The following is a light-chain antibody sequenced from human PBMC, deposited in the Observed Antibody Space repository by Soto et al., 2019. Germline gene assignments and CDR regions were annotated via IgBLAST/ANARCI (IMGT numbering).Light chain of an antibody. CDR2: GAS. J-gene: IGKJ4*01. CDR1: QSVGSN. V-gene: IGKV3-15*01. Sequence: EIVMTQSPATLSVSPGERVTLSCRASQSVGSNLVWYQHKPGQAPRLLISGASTGATGIPARFSGSGSGTDFTLTINSLQSEDYAIYYCQQYDRWPVTFGGGTKVEIK. CDR3: QQYDRWPVT.